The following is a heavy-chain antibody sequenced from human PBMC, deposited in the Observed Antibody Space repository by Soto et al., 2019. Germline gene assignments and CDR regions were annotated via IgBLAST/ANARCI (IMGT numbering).Heavy chain of an antibody. Sequence: GGSLRLSCAASGFTFSSYSMNWVRQAPGKGLEWVSSISSSSSYIYYADSVKGRFTIPRDNAKNSLYLQMNSLRAEDTAVYYCARDIWFGYGMDVWGQGTTVTDSS. D-gene: IGHD3-10*01. CDR1: GFTFSSYS. V-gene: IGHV3-21*01. CDR3: ARDIWFGYGMDV. CDR2: ISSSSSYI. J-gene: IGHJ6*02.